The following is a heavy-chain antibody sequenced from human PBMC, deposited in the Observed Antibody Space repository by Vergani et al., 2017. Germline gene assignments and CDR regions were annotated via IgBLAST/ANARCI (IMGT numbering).Heavy chain of an antibody. CDR1: GGSFSGYY. V-gene: IGHV4-34*01. CDR2: INHSGST. J-gene: IGHJ6*03. Sequence: QVQLQQWGAGLLKPSETLSLTCAVYGGSFSGYYWSWIRQPPGKGLEWIGEINHSGSTNYNPSLKSRVTISVDTSKNQFSLKLSSVTAADTAVYYCARGLNYDYYYYMDVWGKGTTVTVSS. CDR3: ARGLNYDYYYYMDV.